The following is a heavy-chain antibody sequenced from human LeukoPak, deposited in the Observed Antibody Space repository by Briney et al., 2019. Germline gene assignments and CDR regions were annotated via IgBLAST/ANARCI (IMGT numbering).Heavy chain of an antibody. J-gene: IGHJ4*02. V-gene: IGHV3-53*01. D-gene: IGHD3-22*01. CDR2: IYSGGST. CDR1: GFTVSSNY. Sequence: PGGSLRLSCAASGFTVSSNYMSWVRQAPGKGLEWVSVIYSGGSTYYADSVKGRFTISRDNSKNTLYLQMNSLRAEDTAVYYCARVVSSGYYLPDYWGQGTLVTVSS. CDR3: ARVVSSGYYLPDY.